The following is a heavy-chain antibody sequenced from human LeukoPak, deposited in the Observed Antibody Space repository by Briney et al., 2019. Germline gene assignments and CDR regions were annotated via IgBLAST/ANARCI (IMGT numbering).Heavy chain of an antibody. D-gene: IGHD3-22*01. V-gene: IGHV1-58*02. CDR3: AAGDYYYDSSGYYC. J-gene: IGHJ4*02. CDR1: GFTFTSSA. Sequence: SVKVSCKASGFTFTSSAMQWVRQARGQRLEWIGWIVVGSGNTNYAQKFRERVTITRDMSTSTAYMELSSLRSEDTAVYYCAAGDYYYDSSGYYCWGQGTLVTVSS. CDR2: IVVGSGNT.